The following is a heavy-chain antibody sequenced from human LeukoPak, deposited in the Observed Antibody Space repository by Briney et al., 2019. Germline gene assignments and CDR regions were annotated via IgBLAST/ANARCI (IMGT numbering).Heavy chain of an antibody. CDR1: GFAFSSYW. V-gene: IGHV3-7*01. D-gene: IGHD1-26*01. CDR2: LNQDGSEK. Sequence: PGGSLRLSCAASGFAFSSYWMSWVRQAPGKGLEWVANLNQDGSEKYYMDSVKGRFTISRDNAKNSLYLQMNSLRAEDTAVYYCASRVWVGATFHYYYYMDVWGKGTTVTVSS. CDR3: ASRVWVGATFHYYYYMDV. J-gene: IGHJ6*03.